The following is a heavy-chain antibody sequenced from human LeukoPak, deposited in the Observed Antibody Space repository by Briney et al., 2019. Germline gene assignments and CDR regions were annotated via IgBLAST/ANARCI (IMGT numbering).Heavy chain of an antibody. V-gene: IGHV1-18*01. Sequence: ASVKVSCKASGYTFTSYGINWVRQAPGQGPEWMGWISAYNGNTKYAQNLQGRVTMTTDTSTSTAYMELRSLRSDDTAVYYCARYLCGGDCYSGGDFDYWGQGTLVTVSS. CDR3: ARYLCGGDCYSGGDFDY. J-gene: IGHJ4*02. CDR2: ISAYNGNT. D-gene: IGHD2-21*02. CDR1: GYTFTSYG.